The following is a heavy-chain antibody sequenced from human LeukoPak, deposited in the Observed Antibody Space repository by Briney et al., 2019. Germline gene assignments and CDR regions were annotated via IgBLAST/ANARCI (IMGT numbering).Heavy chain of an antibody. Sequence: PSETLSLTCTVSGGSISSYYWSWIRQPPGKGLEWIGYIYYSGSTNYNPSLESRVTISVDTSKNQFSLKPSSVTAADTAVYYCAREYASGWSGTGHWGQGTLVTVSS. D-gene: IGHD6-19*01. CDR1: GGSISSYY. CDR3: AREYASGWSGTGH. CDR2: IYYSGST. J-gene: IGHJ4*02. V-gene: IGHV4-59*01.